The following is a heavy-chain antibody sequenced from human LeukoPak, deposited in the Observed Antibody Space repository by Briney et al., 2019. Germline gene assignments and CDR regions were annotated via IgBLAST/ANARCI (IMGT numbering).Heavy chain of an antibody. D-gene: IGHD4-17*01. CDR2: INPSGGST. V-gene: IGHV1-46*01. Sequence: ASVKVSCKASGYTFTSYYMHWVRQAPGQGLEWMGIINPSGGSTSYAQKFQGRVTMTRDTSTSTVYMELSRLRSEDTAVYYCARASTVTTVFDYWGQGTLVTVSS. CDR1: GYTFTSYY. J-gene: IGHJ4*02. CDR3: ARASTVTTVFDY.